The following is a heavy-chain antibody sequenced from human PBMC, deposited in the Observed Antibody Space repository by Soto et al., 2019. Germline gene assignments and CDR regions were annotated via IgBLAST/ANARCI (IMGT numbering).Heavy chain of an antibody. D-gene: IGHD2-8*01. Sequence: GGSLRLSCAASGFTFSSYAMSWVRQATGKGLEWVSAISGSGGSTYYADSVKGRFTISRDNSKHTLYLQMNSLRADDTAVYYYAKVPLLYCTNGVCYFDYWGQGTLVTVSS. CDR2: ISGSGGST. CDR3: AKVPLLYCTNGVCYFDY. J-gene: IGHJ4*02. CDR1: GFTFSSYA. V-gene: IGHV3-23*01.